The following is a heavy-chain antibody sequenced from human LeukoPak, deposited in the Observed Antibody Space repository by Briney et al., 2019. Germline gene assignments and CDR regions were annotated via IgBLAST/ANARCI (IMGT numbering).Heavy chain of an antibody. CDR2: INHSGST. J-gene: IGHJ5*02. V-gene: IGHV4-34*01. D-gene: IGHD1-26*01. CDR1: GGSFSGYY. CDR3: ARVSYVRGPRSRNWFDP. Sequence: SETLSLTCAVYGGSFSGYYWSWIRQPQGKGLEWIGEINHSGSTNYNPSLKSRVTISVDTSKNQFSLKLSSVTAADTAVYYCARVSYVRGPRSRNWFDPWGQGTLVTVSS.